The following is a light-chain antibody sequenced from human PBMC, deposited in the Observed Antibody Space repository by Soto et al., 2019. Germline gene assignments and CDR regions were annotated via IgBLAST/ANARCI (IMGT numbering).Light chain of an antibody. CDR1: QSVGSY. Sequence: EIVLTQSPVALSLSPGERATLSCRASQSVGSYLAWYQQKPGQAPRLLIYDASNRATGIPARFSGSGSGTDFTLTISSLEPEDSAVYYCQQRANWQFGQGTNLEIQ. CDR2: DAS. J-gene: IGKJ2*01. V-gene: IGKV3-11*01. CDR3: QQRANWQ.